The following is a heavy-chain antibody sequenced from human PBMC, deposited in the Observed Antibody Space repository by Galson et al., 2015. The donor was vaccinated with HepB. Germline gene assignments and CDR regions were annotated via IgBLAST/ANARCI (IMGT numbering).Heavy chain of an antibody. V-gene: IGHV3-73*01. CDR2: IRPTEHFYAT. Sequence: SLRLSCAASGAIFSGSAIHWVRQAPGKGLERVGHIRPTEHFYATSYSASVGGRFTISRDDSKNTAFLHMNSLRVEDTAVYYCIRHVEYYRPYWGQGSLVTVSS. J-gene: IGHJ4*02. D-gene: IGHD2/OR15-2a*01. CDR1: GAIFSGSA. CDR3: IRHVEYYRPY.